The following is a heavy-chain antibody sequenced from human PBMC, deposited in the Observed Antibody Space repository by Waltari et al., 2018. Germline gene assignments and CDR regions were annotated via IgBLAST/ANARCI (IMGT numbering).Heavy chain of an antibody. CDR2: IYYSGST. V-gene: IGHV4-59*01. CDR1: GGSISSYY. D-gene: IGHD1-26*01. Sequence: QVQLPESGPGLVKPSETLSLTCTVSGGSISSYYWSWIRQPPGKGLEWIGYIYYSGSTNYNPSLKSRVTISVDTSKNQFSLKLSSVTAADTAVYYCARDQGGAYFDYWGQGTLVTVSS. J-gene: IGHJ4*02. CDR3: ARDQGGAYFDY.